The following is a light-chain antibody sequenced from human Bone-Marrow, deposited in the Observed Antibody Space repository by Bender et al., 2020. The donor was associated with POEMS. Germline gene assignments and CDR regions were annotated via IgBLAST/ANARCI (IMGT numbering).Light chain of an antibody. CDR2: DVT. Sequence: QSDLTQPASVSGSPRQSITISCTGITNYYVSWYQQHPGKVPKLLIYDVTDRPSGVPDRFSGSKSGNTASLTISGLRTEDEGDYYCCSYSTSGTFVFGGGTKVTVL. CDR3: CSYSTSGTFV. J-gene: IGLJ2*01. CDR1: TNYY. V-gene: IGLV2-14*03.